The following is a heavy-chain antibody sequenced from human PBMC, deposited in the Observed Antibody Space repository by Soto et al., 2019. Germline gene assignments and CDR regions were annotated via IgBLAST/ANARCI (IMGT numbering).Heavy chain of an antibody. V-gene: IGHV3-11*01. Sequence: GGSLRLSCVASGFTFSDYYMSWIRQAPGKGLEWVSYISSSGSSIYYADSVKGRFTISRDNTKNSVYLQINSLRAEDTAVYYCARDHGAMDVWGKGTTVTVSS. CDR3: ARDHGAMDV. J-gene: IGHJ6*03. D-gene: IGHD4-17*01. CDR2: ISSSGSSI. CDR1: GFTFSDYY.